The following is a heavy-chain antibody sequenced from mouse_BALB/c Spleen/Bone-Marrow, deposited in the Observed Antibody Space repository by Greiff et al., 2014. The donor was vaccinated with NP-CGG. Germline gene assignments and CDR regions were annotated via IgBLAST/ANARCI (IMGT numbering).Heavy chain of an antibody. CDR1: GHTFTSYY. J-gene: IGHJ1*01. Sequence: QVQLQQSGPELVKPGASVRISCKASGHTFTSYYIHWVKQRPGQGLEWIGWIYPGNVNTKYNEKFKGKATLTADKSSSTAYMQLSSLTSEDSAVYFCASYDGSYFDVWGAGTTVTVSS. CDR2: IYPGNVNT. V-gene: IGHV1S56*01. CDR3: ASYDGSYFDV. D-gene: IGHD2-3*01.